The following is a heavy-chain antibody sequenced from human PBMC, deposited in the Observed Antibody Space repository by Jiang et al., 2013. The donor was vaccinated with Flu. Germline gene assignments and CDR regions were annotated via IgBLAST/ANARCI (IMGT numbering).Heavy chain of an antibody. CDR3: ARDLPHYDVLTDYYASSFDP. CDR1: GDSISNGRYS. Sequence: TLSLTCTVSGDSISNGRYSWNWIRQPAGKGLEWIGRISSNGDTTRYNPSLKYRVNISASRSTNQFSLRLSFVTAADTAVYYCARDLPHYDVLTDYYASSFDPWSQGTLVTVSS. V-gene: IGHV4-61*02. CDR2: ISSNGDTT. D-gene: IGHD3-9*01. J-gene: IGHJ5*02.